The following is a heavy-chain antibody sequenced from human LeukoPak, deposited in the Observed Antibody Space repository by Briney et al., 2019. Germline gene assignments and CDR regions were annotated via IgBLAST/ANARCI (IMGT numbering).Heavy chain of an antibody. V-gene: IGHV3-9*01. J-gene: IGHJ6*02. Sequence: GGSLRLSCAASGFTFYDYAMHWVRHAPGKGLEWVSGISWNSGSIVYADSVKGRFTISRDNAKNSLYLQMNSLRAEDTALYYCAKDTYYYGSGSYPPNYYYYGMDVWGQGTTVTVSS. CDR3: AKDTYYYGSGSYPPNYYYYGMDV. CDR1: GFTFYDYA. CDR2: ISWNSGSI. D-gene: IGHD3-10*01.